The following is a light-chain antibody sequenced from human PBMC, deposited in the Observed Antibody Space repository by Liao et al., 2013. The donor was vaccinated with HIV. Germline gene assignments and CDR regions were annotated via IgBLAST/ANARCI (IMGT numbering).Light chain of an antibody. V-gene: IGLV3-1*01. J-gene: IGLJ7*01. CDR2: EDT. Sequence: SYEMTQPPSVSVSPGQTASVTCSGDGLGDKYVSWYQQRPGHSPILVIYEDTKRPSGIPERFSGSNSGNTATLTISGTQAMDEADYYCQAGTAAWXGG. CDR1: GLGDKY. CDR3: QAGTAAW.